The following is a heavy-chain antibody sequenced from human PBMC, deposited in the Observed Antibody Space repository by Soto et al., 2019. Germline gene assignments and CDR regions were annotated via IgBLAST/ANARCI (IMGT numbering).Heavy chain of an antibody. Sequence: PGGSLRLSCAASGFTFSSYAMSWVRQAPGKGLEWVSAISGSGGSTYYADSVKGRFTISRDNSKSTLYLQMNSLRAEDTAVYYCARAAAGSGGYYGMDVWGQGTTVTVSS. CDR2: ISGSGGST. D-gene: IGHD6-13*01. CDR1: GFTFSSYA. CDR3: ARAAAGSGGYYGMDV. V-gene: IGHV3-23*01. J-gene: IGHJ6*02.